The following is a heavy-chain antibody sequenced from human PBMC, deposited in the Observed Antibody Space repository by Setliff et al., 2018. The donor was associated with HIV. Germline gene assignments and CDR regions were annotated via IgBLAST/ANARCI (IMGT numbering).Heavy chain of an antibody. CDR2: INYSGST. J-gene: IGHJ6*02. CDR3: ARHDASYYKWNDEVIWNHYGLDV. Sequence: LSLTCGVYGGSLRGYHWSWIRLPPGKGLEWIGEINYSGSTNYNPSLTSRVIISVDTSKNQFSVKLNSVTAADTAVYYCARHDASYYKWNDEVIWNHYGLDVWGQGTTVTVSS. CDR1: GGSLRGYH. V-gene: IGHV4-34*01. D-gene: IGHD1-20*01.